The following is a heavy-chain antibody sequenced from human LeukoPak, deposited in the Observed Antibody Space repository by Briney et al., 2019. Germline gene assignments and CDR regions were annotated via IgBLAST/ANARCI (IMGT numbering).Heavy chain of an antibody. D-gene: IGHD6-19*01. CDR2: IKTKTDGGTT. CDR3: TTEAPWYSSGREWSDY. CDR1: GFTFTNAW. V-gene: IGHV3-15*01. Sequence: GGSLRLSCAASGFTFTNAWMSWVRQAPGQGLEWVGRIKTKTDGGTTDYAAPVKGRFIISRDDSKNMLYLQMNSLKTEDTALYYCTTEAPWYSSGREWSDYWGQGTLVTVSS. J-gene: IGHJ4*02.